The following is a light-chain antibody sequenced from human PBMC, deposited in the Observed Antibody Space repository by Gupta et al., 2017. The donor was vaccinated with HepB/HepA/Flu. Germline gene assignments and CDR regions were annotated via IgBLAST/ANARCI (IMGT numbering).Light chain of an antibody. J-gene: IGKJ5*01. CDR2: VGS. CDR3: QHGNSFPLT. CDR1: QDISRW. V-gene: IGKV1-12*01. Sequence: DIQVTHSPSSLSASVVDIVTIPWRASQDISRWLSWYQQKPGKAPKLLIYVGSRVKSGVPSRFRGSGYGQDFTLTISSLQPEDFANYYCQHGNSFPLTFGQGTRLEIK.